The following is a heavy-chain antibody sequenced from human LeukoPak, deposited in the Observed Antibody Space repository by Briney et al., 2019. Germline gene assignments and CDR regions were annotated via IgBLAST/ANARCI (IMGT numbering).Heavy chain of an antibody. D-gene: IGHD3-9*01. CDR2: ISSSGSTI. J-gene: IGHJ3*02. V-gene: IGHV3-48*03. Sequence: SGGSLRLSCAASGFTFSSYEMNWVRQAPGKGLEWVSYISSSGSTIYYADSVKGRFTTSRDNAKNSLYLQMNSLRAEDTAVYYCARDTRYFDWSYPDAFDIWGQGTMVTVSS. CDR3: ARDTRYFDWSYPDAFDI. CDR1: GFTFSSYE.